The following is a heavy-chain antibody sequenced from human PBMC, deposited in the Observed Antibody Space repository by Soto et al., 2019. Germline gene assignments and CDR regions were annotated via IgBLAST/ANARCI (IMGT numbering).Heavy chain of an antibody. CDR3: ARVESRIASRSGY. D-gene: IGHD3-3*01. V-gene: IGHV3-48*01. CDR2: ISSTSSAT. CDR1: GFTFSSYS. J-gene: IGHJ4*02. Sequence: GGSLRLSCAASGFTFSSYSMNWVRQAPGKGLEWVSYISSTSSATYYADSVKGRFIISRDNAKNSLYLQMNSLTAEDTAVYYCARVESRIASRSGYWGQGTLVTVSS.